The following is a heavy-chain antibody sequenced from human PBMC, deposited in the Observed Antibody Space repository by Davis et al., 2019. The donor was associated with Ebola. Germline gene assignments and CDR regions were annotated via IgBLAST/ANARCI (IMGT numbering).Heavy chain of an antibody. CDR1: GFSLTTTGLG. D-gene: IGHD4-17*01. V-gene: IGHV2-5*02. CDR3: AHKAYGSLSNWFGP. CDR2: IYWDDDK. Sequence: SGPTLVKPTQTLTLTCSFSGFSLTTTGLGVGWIRQSPGKALEWLALIYWDDDKRYSPSLRSRLTISKDTSKNQVVLTMTNMDPTDTATYYCAHKAYGSLSNWFGPWGQGTLVTVSS. J-gene: IGHJ5*02.